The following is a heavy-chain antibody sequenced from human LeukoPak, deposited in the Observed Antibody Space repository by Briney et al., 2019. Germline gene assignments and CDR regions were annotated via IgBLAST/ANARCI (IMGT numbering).Heavy chain of an antibody. Sequence: SETLSLTCSVSGGSISSNYWSWIRQPPGKGLEWIGYIYYSGSTNYNPSLKSRVTISVDKSKNQFSLKLSSVTAADTAVYYCARGPIAVAGLFDYWGQGTLVTVSS. CDR1: GGSISSNY. CDR3: ARGPIAVAGLFDY. D-gene: IGHD6-19*01. V-gene: IGHV4-59*12. CDR2: IYYSGST. J-gene: IGHJ4*02.